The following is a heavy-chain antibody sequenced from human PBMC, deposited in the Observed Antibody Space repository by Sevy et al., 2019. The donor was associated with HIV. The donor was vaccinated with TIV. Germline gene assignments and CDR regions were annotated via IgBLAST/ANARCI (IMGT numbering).Heavy chain of an antibody. CDR1: GFTFSSYS. Sequence: GGSLRLSCAASGFTFSSYSMNWVRQAPGKGLEWVSSISSSSSYIYYADSVKGRFTISRDNAKNSVYLQMNSLRAEDTAVYYCAREELYGDYGFDYWGQGTLVTVSS. CDR3: AREELYGDYGFDY. J-gene: IGHJ4*02. V-gene: IGHV3-21*01. D-gene: IGHD4-17*01. CDR2: ISSSSSYI.